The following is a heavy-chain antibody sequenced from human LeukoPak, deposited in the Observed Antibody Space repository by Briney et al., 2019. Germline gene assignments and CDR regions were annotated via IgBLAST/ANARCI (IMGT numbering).Heavy chain of an antibody. Sequence: PSGGSLRLSCAASGFTFSSYEMNWVRQAPGKGLEWVSYISSSGSTIYHADSVKGRFTISRDNAKNSLYLQMNSLRAEDTAVYYCAELGITMIGGVWGKGTTVTISS. CDR1: GFTFSSYE. D-gene: IGHD3-10*02. CDR3: AELGITMIGGV. CDR2: ISSSGSTI. V-gene: IGHV3-48*03. J-gene: IGHJ6*04.